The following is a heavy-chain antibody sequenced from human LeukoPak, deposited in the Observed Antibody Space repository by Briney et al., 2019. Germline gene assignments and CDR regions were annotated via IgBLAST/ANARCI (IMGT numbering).Heavy chain of an antibody. J-gene: IGHJ4*02. Sequence: GESLKISCKGSGYNFDRYWIGWVRQRPGKGLEWMGVIYPNESDRRYNPAFEGQVTISADKSISTAYLQWSSLKAADTAMYYCVKHNTYTRVGYYFEAWGQGTLVIVSS. CDR2: IYPNESDR. CDR1: GYNFDRYW. V-gene: IGHV5-51*01. D-gene: IGHD3-22*01. CDR3: VKHNTYTRVGYYFEA.